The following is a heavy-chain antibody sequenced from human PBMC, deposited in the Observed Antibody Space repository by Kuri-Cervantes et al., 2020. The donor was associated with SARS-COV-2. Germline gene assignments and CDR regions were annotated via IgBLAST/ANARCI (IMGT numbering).Heavy chain of an antibody. Sequence: ASVKVSCKASGYTFTSYGISWVRQAPGQGLEWMGWISAYNGNTNYAQKLQGRVTMTTDTSTSTAYMELRSLRSDDTAAYYCARESFGPIAAAGTRGYGMDVWGQGTTVTVSS. CDR3: ARESFGPIAAAGTRGYGMDV. J-gene: IGHJ6*02. V-gene: IGHV1-18*01. D-gene: IGHD6-13*01. CDR2: ISAYNGNT. CDR1: GYTFTSYG.